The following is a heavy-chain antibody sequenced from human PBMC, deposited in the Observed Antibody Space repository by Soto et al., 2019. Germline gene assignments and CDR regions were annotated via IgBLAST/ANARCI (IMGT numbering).Heavy chain of an antibody. V-gene: IGHV3-13*01. J-gene: IGHJ4*02. D-gene: IGHD2-15*01. CDR3: ARGQEVGAHFFDS. Sequence: AGGSLRLSCEASGFTFSGFDVHWVRQPTGKGLEWVSTIGTAGDTYYAVSVKGRFTISRDNAKNSLSLQMNSLRAGDTAVYFCARGQEVGAHFFDSWGQGTQVTVSS. CDR2: IGTAGDT. CDR1: GFTFSGFD.